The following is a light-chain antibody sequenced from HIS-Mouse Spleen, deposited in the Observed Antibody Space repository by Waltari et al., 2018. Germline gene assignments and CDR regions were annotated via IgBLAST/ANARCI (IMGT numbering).Light chain of an antibody. CDR1: ALPKKY. V-gene: IGLV3-16*01. CDR3: LSADSSGTWV. CDR2: KDS. Sequence: SYELTQPPSVSVSLGQMASITCPGEALPKKYAYWYQQKPGQFPVLVIYKDSERPSGIPERFSGSSSGTIVTLTISGVQAEDEADYYCLSADSSGTWVFGGGTKLTVL. J-gene: IGLJ3*02.